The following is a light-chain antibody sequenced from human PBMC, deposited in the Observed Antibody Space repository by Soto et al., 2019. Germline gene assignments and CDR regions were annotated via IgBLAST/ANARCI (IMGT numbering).Light chain of an antibody. CDR2: DAS. J-gene: IGKJ4*01. CDR1: QSVSSY. CDR3: QQRINWPLT. V-gene: IGKV3-11*01. Sequence: EIVLTQSPGTLSLSPGERATLSCRASQSVSSYVAWYQQKPGQAPRLLIYDASNRATGIPARFSGSGSGTDFTLTIGSLEPEDSAVYYCQQRINWPLTFGGGTKVDIK.